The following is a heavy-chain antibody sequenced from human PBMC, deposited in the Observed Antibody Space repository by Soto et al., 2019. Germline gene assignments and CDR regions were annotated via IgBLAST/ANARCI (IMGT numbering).Heavy chain of an antibody. CDR2: INAGNGNT. D-gene: IGHD6-13*01. CDR3: ARARRGYSSSWSTLGY. CDR1: GYTFTSYA. Sequence: ASVKVSCKASGYTFTSYAMHWVRQAPGQRLEWMGWINAGNGNTKYSQKFQGRVTITRDTSASTAYMELSSLRSEDTAVYYCARARRGYSSSWSTLGYWGQGTLVTVSS. J-gene: IGHJ4*02. V-gene: IGHV1-3*01.